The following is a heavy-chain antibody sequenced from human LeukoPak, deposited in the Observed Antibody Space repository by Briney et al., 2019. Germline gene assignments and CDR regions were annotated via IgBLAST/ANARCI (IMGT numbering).Heavy chain of an antibody. CDR1: GFTFSNAW. J-gene: IGHJ4*02. D-gene: IGHD3-22*01. CDR2: IKSKTDGGTT. V-gene: IGHV3-15*01. Sequence: GGSLRLSCAASGFTFSNAWMSWVRQAPGKGLEWVGRIKSKTDGGTTDYAAPVKGRFTISRDDSKNTLYLQMNSLKTEDTAVYYCTTSMYYYDSSGYYSNDYWGQGTLATVSS. CDR3: TTSMYYYDSSGYYSNDY.